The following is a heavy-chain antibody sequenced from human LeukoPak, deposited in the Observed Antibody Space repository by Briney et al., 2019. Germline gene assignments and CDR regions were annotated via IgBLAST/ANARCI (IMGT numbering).Heavy chain of an antibody. V-gene: IGHV3-30-3*01. CDR3: ARDGVAGMMDGPGDY. D-gene: IGHD6-19*01. Sequence: GGSLRLSCAASGFTFSSYAMHWVRQAPGKGLEWVAVISYDGSNKYYADSVKGRFTISRDNSKNTLYLQMNSLRAEDTAVYYCARDGVAGMMDGPGDYWGQGTLVTVSS. J-gene: IGHJ4*02. CDR1: GFTFSSYA. CDR2: ISYDGSNK.